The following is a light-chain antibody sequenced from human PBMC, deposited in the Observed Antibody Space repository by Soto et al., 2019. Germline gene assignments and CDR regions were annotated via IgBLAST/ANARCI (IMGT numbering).Light chain of an antibody. CDR3: QQYDGSPWT. CDR1: QSVSSNY. J-gene: IGKJ1*01. Sequence: EIVMTQSPGTLSLSPGERATLSCRASQSVSSNYVAWYQQPPGQAPRLLFYGASSRATGLPDRCSGSGSGKYFILTSSRLEPDVSAEYYRQQYDGSPWTFGQGTKVEIK. V-gene: IGKV3-20*01. CDR2: GAS.